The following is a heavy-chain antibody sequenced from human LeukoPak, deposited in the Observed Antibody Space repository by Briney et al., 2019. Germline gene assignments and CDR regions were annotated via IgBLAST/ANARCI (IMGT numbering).Heavy chain of an antibody. V-gene: IGHV3-7*01. J-gene: IGHJ6*03. CDR3: ARMTTVTTAYYYYYMDV. CDR2: IKQDGSEK. CDR1: GFTFSSYW. D-gene: IGHD4-17*01. Sequence: PGGSLRLSCAASGFTFSSYWMSWVRQAPGKWLEWVANIKQDGSEKYYVDSMKGRFTISRDNAKNSLYLQMNGLRAEDTAVYYCARMTTVTTAYYYYYMDVWGKETTVTISS.